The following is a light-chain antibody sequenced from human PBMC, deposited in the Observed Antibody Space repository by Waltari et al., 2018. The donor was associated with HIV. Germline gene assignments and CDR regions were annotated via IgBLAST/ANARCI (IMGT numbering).Light chain of an antibody. CDR1: QNINSW. Sequence: DIRMTQSPSTLSASVGDRVTITCRASQNINSWLAWYQQRPGKAPRLLIHKASNLEFGVPSSFSGGGSGTEFNLTIDSLQPEDFATYYCQQYNIDFYTFGQGTKV. V-gene: IGKV1-5*03. CDR3: QQYNIDFYT. J-gene: IGKJ3*01. CDR2: KAS.